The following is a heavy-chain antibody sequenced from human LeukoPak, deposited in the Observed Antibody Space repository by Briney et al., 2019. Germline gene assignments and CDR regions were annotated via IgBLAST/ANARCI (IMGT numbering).Heavy chain of an antibody. CDR1: GGSISGSY. J-gene: IGHJ4*02. D-gene: IGHD4-17*01. CDR2: MYNSGST. V-gene: IGHV4-59*01. CDR3: ARGIESYGDYGY. Sequence: SETLSLTRTFSGGSISGSYWSWIRQPPGKGLEWIAYMYNSGSTNYNPSLKSRVTISIDTSKNQFSLKLSSLTAADTAIYYCARGIESYGDYGYWGQGILVTVSS.